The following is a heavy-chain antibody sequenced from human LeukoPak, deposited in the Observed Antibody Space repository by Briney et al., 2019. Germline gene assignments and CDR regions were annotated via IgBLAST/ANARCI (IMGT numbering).Heavy chain of an antibody. CDR1: GFTFSSYA. CDR3: ASGYCSSTSCYNIDY. J-gene: IGHJ4*02. D-gene: IGHD2-2*02. Sequence: GGSLRLSCAVSGFTFSSYAMHWVRQAPGKGLEWVAVISYDGSNKYYADSVKGRFTISRDNSKNTLYLQMNSLRAEDTAVYYCASGYCSSTSCYNIDYWGQGTLVTVSS. CDR2: ISYDGSNK. V-gene: IGHV3-30-3*01.